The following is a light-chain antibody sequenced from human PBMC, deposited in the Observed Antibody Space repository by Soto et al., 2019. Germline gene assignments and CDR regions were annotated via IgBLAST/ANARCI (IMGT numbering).Light chain of an antibody. CDR1: QSISSW. Sequence: DIQMTQSPSTLSASVGDRVTITCRASQSISSWLAWYQQKPGKAPKLLINKASSLESGVPSRFSGSGSGTEFTLTISSLQPDDFATYYCQQYNSYLTFGQGTKVDIK. V-gene: IGKV1-5*03. CDR2: KAS. CDR3: QQYNSYLT. J-gene: IGKJ1*01.